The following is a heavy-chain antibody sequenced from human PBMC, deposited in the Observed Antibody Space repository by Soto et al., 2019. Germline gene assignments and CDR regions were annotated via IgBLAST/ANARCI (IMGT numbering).Heavy chain of an antibody. CDR1: GFTFSSYA. D-gene: IGHD2-15*01. J-gene: IGHJ3*02. V-gene: IGHV3-23*01. Sequence: GGSLRLSCAASGFTFSSYAMSWVRQAPGKGLEWVSAISGSGGSTYYADSVKGRFTISRDNSKNTLYLQMNSLRAEDTAVYYCAKGPQLGYCSGGSCPDAFDIWGQGTMVTVSS. CDR3: AKGPQLGYCSGGSCPDAFDI. CDR2: ISGSGGST.